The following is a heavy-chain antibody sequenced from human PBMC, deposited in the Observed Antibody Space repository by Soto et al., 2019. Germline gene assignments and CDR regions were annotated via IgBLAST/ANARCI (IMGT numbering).Heavy chain of an antibody. D-gene: IGHD1-26*01. CDR3: ARRGVANSRDAFDI. CDR2: AIPVYGST. CDR1: GGTFSNYA. V-gene: IGHV1-69*01. J-gene: IGHJ3*02. Sequence: QVQLVQSGAEVKKPGTSVKVSCEVSGGTFSNYAITWVRQAPGQGLEWLGGAIPVYGSTNYAQKFQGRVTITEGESATTTFMELSSLRSDDTAVYYCARRGVANSRDAFDIWGQGTLVTVS.